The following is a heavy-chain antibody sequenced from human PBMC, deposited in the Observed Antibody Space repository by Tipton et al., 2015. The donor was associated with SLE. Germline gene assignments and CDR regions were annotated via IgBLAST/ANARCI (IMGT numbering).Heavy chain of an antibody. D-gene: IGHD7-27*01. J-gene: IGHJ5*02. CDR3: ARGGWGGGDPHWFDP. Sequence: LRLSCAVYGGSFSGYYWSWIRQPPGKGLEWIGEINHSGSTNYNPSLKSRVTISVDTSKNQFSLKLSSVTAADTAVYYCARGGWGGGDPHWFDPWGQGTLVTVSS. V-gene: IGHV4-34*01. CDR2: INHSGST. CDR1: GGSFSGYY.